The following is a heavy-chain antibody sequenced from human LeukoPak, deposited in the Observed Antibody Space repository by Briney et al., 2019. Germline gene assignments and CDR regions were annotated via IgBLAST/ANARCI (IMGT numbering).Heavy chain of an antibody. D-gene: IGHD1-26*01. CDR1: GGSISSSNYY. V-gene: IGHV4-39*01. CDR2: IFYTGST. Sequence: SETLSLTCTVSGGSISSSNYYWAWIRQPPGKGLEWIANIFYTGSTYYNPSLKSRVTISVDTSKNQFSLKLSSVTAADTAVYYCASLRVVGAPGRVFDIWGQGTMVTVSS. CDR3: ASLRVVGAPGRVFDI. J-gene: IGHJ3*02.